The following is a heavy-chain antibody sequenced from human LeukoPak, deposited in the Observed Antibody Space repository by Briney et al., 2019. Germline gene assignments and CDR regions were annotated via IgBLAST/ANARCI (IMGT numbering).Heavy chain of an antibody. V-gene: IGHV1-46*01. J-gene: IGHJ4*02. CDR2: INPSDDTT. D-gene: IGHD6-19*01. CDR1: GYSFTRCY. Sequence: GASVKLSCKASGYSFTRCYLHWVRQAPGQGLEWMGIINPSDDTTTHAQKFQGRVTMTSDTSTSTVYMELSSLRSEDTAVYYCARDLRHHSGIAVSPFDYWGQGTLATVSS. CDR3: ARDLRHHSGIAVSPFDY.